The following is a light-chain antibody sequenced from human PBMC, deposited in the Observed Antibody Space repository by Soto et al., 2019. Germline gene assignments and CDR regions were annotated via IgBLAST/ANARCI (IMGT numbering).Light chain of an antibody. CDR3: QQRSNWPLT. V-gene: IGKV3-11*01. Sequence: EIVLTQSPATLSLSPGERATLSCRASQSVGSYLGWYQQKPGQAPRLLIYDASNRATGIPPRFSGSGSGTDFTLSVSSLEPEYFAVYYCQQRSNWPLTFGGGTKCEIK. CDR1: QSVGSY. CDR2: DAS. J-gene: IGKJ4*01.